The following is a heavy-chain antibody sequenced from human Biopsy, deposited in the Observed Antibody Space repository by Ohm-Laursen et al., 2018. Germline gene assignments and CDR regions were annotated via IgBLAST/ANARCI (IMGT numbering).Heavy chain of an antibody. Sequence: SLRLSCAASGFSFRSYCMHWVCHGPGKGLVLVSRINIYGTTTRYADSVKGRFTISRDNAKNTLYLQMNSLGVKDSAVYYYARDIYYITNWRAFDMWGQGTMVTVAS. CDR2: INIYGTTT. V-gene: IGHV3-74*01. CDR3: ARDIYYITNWRAFDM. J-gene: IGHJ3*02. CDR1: GFSFRSYC. D-gene: IGHD1-1*01.